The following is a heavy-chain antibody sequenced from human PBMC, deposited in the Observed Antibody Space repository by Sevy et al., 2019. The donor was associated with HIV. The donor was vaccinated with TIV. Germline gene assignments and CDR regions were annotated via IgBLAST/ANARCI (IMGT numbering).Heavy chain of an antibody. D-gene: IGHD6-13*01. CDR1: GSTVNPYA. Sequence: GGYLRLSCIASGSTVNPYAMSCVRQAPGKGLEWVAVINNSGGSTEYADSVRGRFSISRDNPNVYLEMNSLRVEDTAVYYCVKERVAYICSWYYFDYWGQGTPVTVSS. V-gene: IGHV3-23*01. CDR3: VKERVAYICSWYYFDY. J-gene: IGHJ4*02. CDR2: INNSGGST.